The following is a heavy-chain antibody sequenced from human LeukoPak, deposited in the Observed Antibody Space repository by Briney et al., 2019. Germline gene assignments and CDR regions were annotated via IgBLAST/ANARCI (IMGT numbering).Heavy chain of an antibody. CDR3: ARGGAVGAYYYDSSGYLFDY. CDR2: IYYSGST. Sequence: PSETLSLTCTVSGGSISSYYWSWIRQPPGKGLEWIGYIYYSGSTNYNPSLKSRVTISVDTSKNQFSLKLSSVTAADTAVYYCARGGAVGAYYYDSSGYLFDYWGQGTLVTVSS. J-gene: IGHJ4*02. V-gene: IGHV4-59*12. D-gene: IGHD3-22*01. CDR1: GGSISSYY.